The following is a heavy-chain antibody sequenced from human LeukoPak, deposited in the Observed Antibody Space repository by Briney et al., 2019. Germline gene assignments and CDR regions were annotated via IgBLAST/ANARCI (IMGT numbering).Heavy chain of an antibody. J-gene: IGHJ6*03. V-gene: IGHV3-20*04. CDR3: ARTYYFDSSGYYSEGNFYYYYMDV. Sequence: GGSLRLSCAASGFTFSSYSMNWVRQAPGKGLEWVSGINWNGDSTGYADSVKGRYTISRDNAKNSLYLQMNSLRAEDTALYYCARTYYFDSSGYYSEGNFYYYYMDVWGKGTTVTVSS. CDR2: INWNGDST. D-gene: IGHD3-22*01. CDR1: GFTFSSYS.